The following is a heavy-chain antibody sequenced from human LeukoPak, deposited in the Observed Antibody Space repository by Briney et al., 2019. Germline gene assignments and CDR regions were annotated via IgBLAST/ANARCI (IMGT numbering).Heavy chain of an antibody. CDR2: IAYDGTNK. D-gene: IGHD3-10*01. J-gene: IGHJ4*02. CDR1: GFTFSSYE. Sequence: GGSLRLSCAASGFTFSSYEMNWVRQAPGKGLEWVAVIAYDGTNKFYADSVKGRITISRDNSKNTLYLQMNSLRAEDTAVYYCVRGTHSGSGGVFDYWGQGTLVTVSS. CDR3: VRGTHSGSGGVFDY. V-gene: IGHV3-30*04.